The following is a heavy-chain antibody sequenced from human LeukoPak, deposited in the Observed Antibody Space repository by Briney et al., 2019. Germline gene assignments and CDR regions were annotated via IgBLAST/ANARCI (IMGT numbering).Heavy chain of an antibody. D-gene: IGHD5-24*01. CDR3: ARDRLQFRVSFDY. J-gene: IGHJ4*02. Sequence: SETLSLTCTVSGYSISSGYYWGWIRQPPGKGLEWIGSIYHSGSTYYNPSLKSRVTISVDTSKNQFSLKLSSVTAADTAVYYCARDRLQFRVSFDYWGQGTLVTVSS. CDR1: GYSISSGYY. V-gene: IGHV4-38-2*02. CDR2: IYHSGST.